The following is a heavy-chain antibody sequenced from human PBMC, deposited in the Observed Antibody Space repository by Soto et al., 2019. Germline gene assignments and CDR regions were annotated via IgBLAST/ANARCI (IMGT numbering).Heavy chain of an antibody. CDR3: ARGRYGDY. D-gene: IGHD1-1*01. CDR2: ISAHNGNT. Sequence: QVHLVQSGAEVKKPGASVKVSCKASGYTFTSYGITWVRQAPGQGLEWMGWISAHNGNTDYAQKLQGRVIVTRDTSTSPGYMGLGGLRSDDTAVYYCARGRYGDYWGQGALVTVSS. V-gene: IGHV1-18*01. CDR1: GYTFTSYG. J-gene: IGHJ4*02.